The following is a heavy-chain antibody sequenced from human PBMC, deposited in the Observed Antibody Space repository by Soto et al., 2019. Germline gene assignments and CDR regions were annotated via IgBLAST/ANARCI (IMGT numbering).Heavy chain of an antibody. CDR3: ARAYGGYADY. V-gene: IGHV4-59*01. J-gene: IGHJ4*02. CDR2: IYYSGST. D-gene: IGHD6-25*01. Sequence: QVQLQESGPGLVKPSETLSLTCTVSGGSISSYYWSWIRQPPGKGLEWIGYIYYSGSTNYNPSPKSRVTISVDTSKNQFPLKLSSVTAADTAVYYCARAYGGYADYWGQGALVTVSS. CDR1: GGSISSYY.